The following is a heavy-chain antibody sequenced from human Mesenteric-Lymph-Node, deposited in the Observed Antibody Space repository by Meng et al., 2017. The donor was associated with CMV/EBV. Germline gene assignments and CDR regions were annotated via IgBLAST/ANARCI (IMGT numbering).Heavy chain of an antibody. CDR3: AKPLIHCSSTSCHFDY. J-gene: IGHJ4*02. D-gene: IGHD2-2*01. CDR2: IRYDGSNK. CDR1: GFTFSSYG. V-gene: IGHV3-30*02. Sequence: GESLKISCAASGFTFSSYGMHWVRQAPGKGLEWVAFIRYDGSNKYYADSVKGRFTISRDNSKNTLYLQMNSLRAEDTAVYYCAKPLIHCSSTSCHFDYWGQGTLVTVSS.